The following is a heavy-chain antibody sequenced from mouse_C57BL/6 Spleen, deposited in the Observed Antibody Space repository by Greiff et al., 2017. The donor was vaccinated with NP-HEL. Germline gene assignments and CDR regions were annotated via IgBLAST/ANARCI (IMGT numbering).Heavy chain of an antibody. CDR2: IYPGSGST. Sequence: QVQLQQPGAELVKPGASVKMSCKASGYTFTSYWITWVKQRPGQGLEWLGDIYPGSGSTNYNEKFKSKATLTVDTSSSTAYMQLSSLTSEDSAVYYCARGIPFITKYFDYWGQGTTLTVSS. D-gene: IGHD1-1*01. J-gene: IGHJ2*01. V-gene: IGHV1-55*01. CDR1: GYTFTSYW. CDR3: ARGIPFITKYFDY.